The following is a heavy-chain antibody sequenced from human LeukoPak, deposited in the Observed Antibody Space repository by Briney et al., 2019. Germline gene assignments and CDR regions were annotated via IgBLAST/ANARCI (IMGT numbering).Heavy chain of an antibody. CDR3: AKEGDSGWALKNFDY. CDR1: GFTFSNYA. Sequence: PGGSLRLSCAASGFTFSNYAMSWVRQAPGKGLEWVSTISGNGGHTYYADSVKGRFTISRDNSKNTLYLQMNSLRAEDTAIYYCAKEGDSGWALKNFDYWGQGTLATVSS. V-gene: IGHV3-23*01. CDR2: ISGNGGHT. J-gene: IGHJ4*02. D-gene: IGHD6-19*01.